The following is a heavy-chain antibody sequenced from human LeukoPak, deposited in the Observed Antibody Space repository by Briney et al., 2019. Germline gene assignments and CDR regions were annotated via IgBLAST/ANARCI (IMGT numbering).Heavy chain of an antibody. Sequence: GGSLRLSCAASGFTFSSYGMNWVRQAPGKGLEWVSYISSSTTIIYYESSVKGRFTISRDNAKNSLYLQMNSLRAEDTAVYYSARIRWGSGYAQLDYWGQGTLVTVSS. J-gene: IGHJ4*02. CDR2: ISSSTTII. CDR3: ARIRWGSGYAQLDY. CDR1: GFTFSSYG. V-gene: IGHV3-48*01. D-gene: IGHD3-22*01.